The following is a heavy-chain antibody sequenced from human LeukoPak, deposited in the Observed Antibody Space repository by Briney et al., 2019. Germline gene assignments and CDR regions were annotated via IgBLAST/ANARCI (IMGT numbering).Heavy chain of an antibody. D-gene: IGHD4-17*01. V-gene: IGHV3-21*01. Sequence: GGSLRLSCAASGSTFSNYSMNWVRQAPGKGLEWVSSITSSGSYIYYADSVKGRFTISRDNARNSLYLQMNFLRAEDTAVYYCARNDFGDSLGDIWGQGTMVTVSS. CDR1: GSTFSNYS. CDR3: ARNDFGDSLGDI. CDR2: ITSSGSYI. J-gene: IGHJ3*02.